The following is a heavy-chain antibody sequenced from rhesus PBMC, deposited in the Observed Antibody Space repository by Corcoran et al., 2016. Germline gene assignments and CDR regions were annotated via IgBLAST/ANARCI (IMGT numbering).Heavy chain of an antibody. V-gene: IGHV4S11*01. CDR3: ALRYEV. CDR2: IFSSGST. CDR1: GGSIRSNY. J-gene: IGHJ5-1*01. Sequence: QVQLQESGPGLVKPSETLSLTCAVSGGSIRSNYWSWIRQAPGRGLEWIGYIFSSGSTYSNPSRKRRVTLSVDTSKNQFSLKLTSVTAADTAVYYCALRYEVWGPGVLVTVSS. D-gene: IGHD1-1-1*01.